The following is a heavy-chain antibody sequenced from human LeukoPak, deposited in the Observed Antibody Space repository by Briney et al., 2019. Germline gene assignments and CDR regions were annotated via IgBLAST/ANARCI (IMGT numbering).Heavy chain of an antibody. Sequence: GASVKVSCKASGYTFTGYYMHWVRQAPGQGLEWMGWINTNTGNPTYAQGFTGRFVFSLDTSVSTAYLQISSLKAEDTAVYYCARSYYHFWSNYQYPGDYWGQGTLVTVSS. J-gene: IGHJ4*02. CDR1: GYTFTGYY. D-gene: IGHD3-3*01. V-gene: IGHV7-4-1*02. CDR3: ARSYYHFWSNYQYPGDY. CDR2: INTNTGNP.